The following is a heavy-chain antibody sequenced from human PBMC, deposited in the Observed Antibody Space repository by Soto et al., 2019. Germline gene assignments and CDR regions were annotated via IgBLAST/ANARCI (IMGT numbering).Heavy chain of an antibody. CDR3: ARATSHYASGRYEGGYYYFEY. Sequence: QVQLQQWGSGLLKPSETLSLTCAVYGGSLSGYYWSWIRQSPGKGLEWIGQINHSGSANYHPSLKSRATLFLPTPGNDFPLERSSVTAAATSAYYRARATSHYASGRYEGGYYYFEYWGQGTLVNGSS. J-gene: IGHJ4*02. CDR1: GGSLSGYY. V-gene: IGHV4-34*01. CDR2: INHSGSA. D-gene: IGHD3-10*01.